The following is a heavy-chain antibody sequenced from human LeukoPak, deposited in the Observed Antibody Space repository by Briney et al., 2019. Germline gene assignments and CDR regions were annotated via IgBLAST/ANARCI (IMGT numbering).Heavy chain of an antibody. J-gene: IGHJ4*02. CDR3: ATTDYGNFDY. Sequence: ASVKVSCKASGYTFTSYYMHWVRQAPGQGLEWMGWINPNSGGTNYAQEFQGRVTMTRDTSISTVYMELSRLRSDDTAVYYCATTDYGNFDYWGQGTLVTVSS. V-gene: IGHV1-2*02. CDR1: GYTFTSYY. D-gene: IGHD4-17*01. CDR2: INPNSGGT.